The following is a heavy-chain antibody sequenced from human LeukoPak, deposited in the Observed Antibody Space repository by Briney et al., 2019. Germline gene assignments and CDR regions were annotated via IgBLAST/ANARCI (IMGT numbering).Heavy chain of an antibody. CDR1: GFAFRSYG. CDR3: AKPRVCSDHDCAFDY. D-gene: IGHD5-12*01. Sequence: PGGSLRLSCAASGFAFRSYGMHWVRQAPGKGLEWVAIISYNANNQYYADSVKGRFTISRDNSKNTLFLQMNSLKTEDTAVYYCAKPRVCSDHDCAFDYWGQGTLVTVSS. J-gene: IGHJ4*02. CDR2: ISYNANNQ. V-gene: IGHV3-30*18.